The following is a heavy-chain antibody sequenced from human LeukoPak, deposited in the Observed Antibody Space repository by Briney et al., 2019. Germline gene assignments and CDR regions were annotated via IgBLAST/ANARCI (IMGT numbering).Heavy chain of an antibody. D-gene: IGHD3-10*02. CDR3: AELGITMIGGV. J-gene: IGHJ6*04. V-gene: IGHV3-23*01. CDR1: GFTFSNAW. CDR2: IGAGGGRT. Sequence: HPGGSLRLSCAASGFTFSNAWMSWVRQAPGKGLEWVSVIGAGGGRTNYADSVKGRFTISRDNSKNSLYLQMNSLRAEDTAVYYCAELGITMIGGVWGKGTTVTISS.